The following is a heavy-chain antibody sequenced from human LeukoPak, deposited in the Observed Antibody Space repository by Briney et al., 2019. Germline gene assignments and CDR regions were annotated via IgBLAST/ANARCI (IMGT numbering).Heavy chain of an antibody. CDR2: ISSGSSII. CDR3: ARDSRFYSFDY. Sequence: PGGSLRLSCAASGFTFSSYSMNWVRRAPGKGLEWVAYISSGSSIIRYADSVKGRFTISRDDAKDSLYLQMNSLRAEDTAVYYCARDSRFYSFDYWGQGTLVTVSS. V-gene: IGHV3-48*04. D-gene: IGHD1-26*01. CDR1: GFTFSSYS. J-gene: IGHJ4*02.